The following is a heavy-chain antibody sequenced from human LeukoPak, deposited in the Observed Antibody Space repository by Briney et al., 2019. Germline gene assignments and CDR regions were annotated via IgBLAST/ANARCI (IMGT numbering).Heavy chain of an antibody. D-gene: IGHD3-10*01. J-gene: IGHJ4*02. CDR2: IHTSGST. CDR3: ARDRYYYGSGSYYFDY. Sequence: SETLSLTCTFSGGSISSYYWSWIRQPAGKGLEWIGRIHTSGSTNYNPSLKSRVTMSVDTSKNQFSLKLSSMTAADTAVYYCARDRYYYGSGSYYFDYWGQGTLVTVSS. V-gene: IGHV4-4*07. CDR1: GGSISSYY.